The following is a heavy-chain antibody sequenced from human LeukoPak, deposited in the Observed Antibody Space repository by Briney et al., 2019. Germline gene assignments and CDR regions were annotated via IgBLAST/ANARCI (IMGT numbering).Heavy chain of an antibody. CDR3: AKGIGGYSFAADY. CDR1: GFTVSSNY. V-gene: IGHV3-53*05. J-gene: IGHJ4*02. D-gene: IGHD5-18*01. CDR2: IYSGGST. Sequence: PGGSLRLSCAASGFTVSSNYMSWVRQAPGKGLEWVSVIYSGGSTYYADSVKGRFTISRDNAKNSLYLQMNSLRTEDTALYYCAKGIGGYSFAADYWGQGTLVTVSS.